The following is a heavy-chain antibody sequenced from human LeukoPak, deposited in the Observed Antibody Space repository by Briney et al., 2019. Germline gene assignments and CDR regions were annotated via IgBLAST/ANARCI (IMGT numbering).Heavy chain of an antibody. V-gene: IGHV3-30*18. CDR2: ISYDGSNK. CDR1: GFTFSSYG. Sequence: GGSLRLSCAASGFTFSSYGMHWVRQAPGKGMEWVAVISYDGSNKYYADSVKGRFTISRDNSKNALYLQMNSLRAEDTAVYYCAKSPISSSRGYYFDYWGQGTLVTVSS. CDR3: AKSPISSSRGYYFDY. D-gene: IGHD6-6*01. J-gene: IGHJ4*02.